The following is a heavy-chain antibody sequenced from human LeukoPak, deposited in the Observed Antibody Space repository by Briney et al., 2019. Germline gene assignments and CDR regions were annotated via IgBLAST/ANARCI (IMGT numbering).Heavy chain of an antibody. D-gene: IGHD6-13*01. J-gene: IGHJ4*02. CDR3: ARIAAAAGFLIGY. CDR1: GFTFSSYA. Sequence: SGGSLRLSCAASGFTFSSYAMHWVRQAPGKGLEWVAVISYDGSNKYYADSVKGRFTISRDNSKNTLYLQMNSLRAEDTAVYYCARIAAAAGFLIGYWGQGTLVTVSS. V-gene: IGHV3-30-3*01. CDR2: ISYDGSNK.